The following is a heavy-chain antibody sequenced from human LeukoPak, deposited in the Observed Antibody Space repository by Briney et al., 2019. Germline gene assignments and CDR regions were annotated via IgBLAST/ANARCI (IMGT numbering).Heavy chain of an antibody. J-gene: IGHJ4*02. CDR1: GFTFSSYS. CDR2: ISSSNSTI. Sequence: GGSLRLSCAASGFTFSSYSMNWVRQAPGKGLEWVSYISSSNSTIYYADSVKGRFTISRDNAKNSLYLQMNSLRAEDTAVYYCARAELELPRVIDYWGQGTLVTVSS. CDR3: ARAELELPRVIDY. D-gene: IGHD1-7*01. V-gene: IGHV3-48*04.